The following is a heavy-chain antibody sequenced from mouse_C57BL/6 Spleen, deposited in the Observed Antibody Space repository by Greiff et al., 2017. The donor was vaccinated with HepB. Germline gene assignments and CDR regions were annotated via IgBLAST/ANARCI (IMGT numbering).Heavy chain of an antibody. D-gene: IGHD1-1*01. Sequence: EVQRVESEGGLVQPGSSMKLSCTASGFTFSDYYMAWVRQVPEKGLEWVANINYDGSSTYYLDSLKSRFIISRDNAKNILYLQMSSLKSEDTATYYCARAPPYYYGSSYWYFDVWGTGTTVTVSS. CDR2: INYDGSST. J-gene: IGHJ1*03. V-gene: IGHV5-16*01. CDR1: GFTFSDYY. CDR3: ARAPPYYYGSSYWYFDV.